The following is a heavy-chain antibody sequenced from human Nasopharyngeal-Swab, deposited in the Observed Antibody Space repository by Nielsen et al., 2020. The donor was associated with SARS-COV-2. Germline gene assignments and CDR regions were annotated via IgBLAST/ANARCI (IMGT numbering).Heavy chain of an antibody. D-gene: IGHD6-13*01. Sequence: SVKVSCKASGGTFSSYGISWVRQAPGQGLEWMGGIIPIFGTTNYAQKFQGRVAITADTSTSTAYMELSSLRSEDTAVYYCARDGVYRSDAFEMWGQGTMVTVSS. J-gene: IGHJ3*02. CDR1: GGTFSSYG. CDR2: IIPIFGTT. CDR3: ARDGVYRSDAFEM. V-gene: IGHV1-69*06.